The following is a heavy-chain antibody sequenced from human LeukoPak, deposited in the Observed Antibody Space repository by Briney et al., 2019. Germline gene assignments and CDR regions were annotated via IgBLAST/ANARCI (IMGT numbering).Heavy chain of an antibody. CDR3: ARGGYYYDSSGYRGFDY. J-gene: IGHJ4*02. V-gene: IGHV4-4*07. CDR2: IYTSGST. CDR1: GGSISSYY. Sequence: SETLSLTCTVSGGSISSYYWSWIRQPAGKGLEWIGRIYTSGSTNYNPSLKSRVTMSVDTSKNQFSLKLSSVTAADTAVYYCARGGYYYDSSGYRGFDYWGQGTLVTVSS. D-gene: IGHD3-22*01.